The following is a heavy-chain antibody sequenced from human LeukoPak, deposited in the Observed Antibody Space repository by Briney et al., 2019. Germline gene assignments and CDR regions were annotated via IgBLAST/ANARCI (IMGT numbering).Heavy chain of an antibody. CDR2: ISYDGSNK. D-gene: IGHD6-13*01. CDR3: ASTLYSSSWYNHFDY. J-gene: IGHJ4*02. Sequence: GGSLRLSSAASGFTFSSYAMHWVRQAPGKGLEWVAVISYDGSNKYYADSVKGRFTISRDNSKNTLYLQMNSLRAEDTAVYYCASTLYSSSWYNHFDYWGQGTLVTVSS. CDR1: GFTFSSYA. V-gene: IGHV3-30*04.